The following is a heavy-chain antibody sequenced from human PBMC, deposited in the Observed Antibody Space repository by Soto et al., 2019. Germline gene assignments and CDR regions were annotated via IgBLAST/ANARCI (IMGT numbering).Heavy chain of an antibody. V-gene: IGHV3-23*01. D-gene: IGHD2-15*01. CDR1: GFTFSSYA. CDR2: ISGSGGST. J-gene: IGHJ4*02. Sequence: GGSLRLSCAASGFTFSSYAMSWVRQAPGKGLEWVSAISGSGGSTYYADSVKGRFTISRDNSKNTLYLQMNSLRAEDTAVYYCAPQFHTPRYCSGGSCYSVYWGQGTLVTVSS. CDR3: APQFHTPRYCSGGSCYSVY.